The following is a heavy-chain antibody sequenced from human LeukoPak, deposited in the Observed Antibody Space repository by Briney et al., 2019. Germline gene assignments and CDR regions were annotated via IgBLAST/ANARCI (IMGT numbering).Heavy chain of an antibody. CDR3: SRESGAFCPFGY. CDR1: GGSISSYY. Sequence: SETLSLTCTVSGGSISSYYWNWIRQPAGKGLEWIGRIYSSGSTNYNSSLKSRVIMSVDTSKNQFSLKLSSVTAADTAVYYCSRESGAFCPFGYWGQGTLVIVSS. J-gene: IGHJ4*02. V-gene: IGHV4-4*07. CDR2: IYSSGST. D-gene: IGHD1-26*01.